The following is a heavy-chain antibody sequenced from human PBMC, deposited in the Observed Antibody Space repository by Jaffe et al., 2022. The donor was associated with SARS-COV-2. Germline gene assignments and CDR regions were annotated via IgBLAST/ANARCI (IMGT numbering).Heavy chain of an antibody. CDR1: GYTLTELS. V-gene: IGHV1-24*01. D-gene: IGHD3-10*01. CDR2: FDPEDGET. J-gene: IGHJ6*02. Sequence: QVQLVQSGAEVKKPGASVKVSCKVSGYTLTELSMHWVRQAPGKGLEWMGGFDPEDGETIYAQKFQGRVTMTEDTSTDTAYMELSSLRSEDTAVYYCATAGIYYGSGSYYNRYYYYYGMDVWGQGTTVTVSS. CDR3: ATAGIYYGSGSYYNRYYYYYGMDV.